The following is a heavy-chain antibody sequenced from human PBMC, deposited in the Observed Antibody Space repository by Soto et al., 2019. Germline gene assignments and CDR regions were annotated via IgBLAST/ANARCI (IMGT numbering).Heavy chain of an antibody. CDR2: ISSSSSYI. V-gene: IGHV3-21*01. D-gene: IGHD2-15*01. Sequence: KPGGSLRLSCAASGFTFSSYSMNWVRQAPGKGLEWVSSISSSSSYIYYADSVKGRFTISRDNAKNSLYLQMNSLRAEDTAVYYCARDQYCSGGSCPDTIDYWGQGTLVTVSS. CDR3: ARDQYCSGGSCPDTIDY. CDR1: GFTFSSYS. J-gene: IGHJ4*02.